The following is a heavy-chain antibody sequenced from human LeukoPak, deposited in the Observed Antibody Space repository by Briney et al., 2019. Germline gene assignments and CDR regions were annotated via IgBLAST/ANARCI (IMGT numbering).Heavy chain of an antibody. D-gene: IGHD1-1*01. CDR1: GFTFSSYG. J-gene: IGHJ3*02. V-gene: IGHV3-30*02. CDR3: VKDRDWNDDDNAFDI. CDR2: IRYDGSNK. Sequence: PGGSLRLSCAASGFTFSSYGMHWVRQAPGKGLEWVAFIRYDGSNKYYADSVKGRFTISRDNFKNTLYLQMDSLRAEDTAVYYCVKDRDWNDDDNAFDIWGQGTMVTVSS.